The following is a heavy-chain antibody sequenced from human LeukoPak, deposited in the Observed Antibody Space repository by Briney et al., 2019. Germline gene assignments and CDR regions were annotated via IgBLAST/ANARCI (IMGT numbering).Heavy chain of an antibody. D-gene: IGHD1-26*01. CDR3: ARLRAGTFDY. V-gene: IGHV4-34*01. CDR1: GGSFSGYY. J-gene: IGHJ4*02. Sequence: SETLSLTCAVYGGSFSGYYWSWIRQPPGKGLEWIGEINHSGSTNYNPSLKSRVTISVDTSKNQFSLKLSSVTAADTAVYYCARLRAGTFDYWGQGTLVTVSS. CDR2: INHSGST.